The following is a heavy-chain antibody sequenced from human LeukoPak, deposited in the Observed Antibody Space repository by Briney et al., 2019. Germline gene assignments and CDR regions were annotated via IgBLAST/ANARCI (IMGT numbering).Heavy chain of an antibody. CDR3: AKVSGSYLWYFDY. J-gene: IGHJ4*02. D-gene: IGHD1-26*01. Sequence: GGSLRLSCAASGFTFASYGMSWVRQAPGKGLEWVSAISGSGGSTYYADSVKGRFTISRDNSKNTLYLQMNSLRAEDTAVYYCAKVSGSYLWYFDYWGQGTLVTVSS. CDR1: GFTFASYG. CDR2: ISGSGGST. V-gene: IGHV3-23*01.